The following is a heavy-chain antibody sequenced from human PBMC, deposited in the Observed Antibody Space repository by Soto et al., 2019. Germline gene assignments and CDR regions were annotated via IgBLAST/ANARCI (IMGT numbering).Heavy chain of an antibody. V-gene: IGHV3-48*02. CDR2: ISSSSSTI. J-gene: IGHJ4*02. D-gene: IGHD3-22*01. CDR1: S. Sequence: SSNRVSKRPREGLEWVSYISSSSSTIYYADSVKGRFTISRDNAKNSLYLQMNSLRDEDTAVYYCARDYYDSSGYLGLLDYWGQGTLVTVSS. CDR3: ARDYYDSSGYLGLLDY.